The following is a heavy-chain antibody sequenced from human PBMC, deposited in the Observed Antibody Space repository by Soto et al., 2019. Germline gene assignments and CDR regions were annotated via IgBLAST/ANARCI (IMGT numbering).Heavy chain of an antibody. V-gene: IGHV1-69*13. CDR3: ARVWYYYDSSGYYGAFDI. CDR1: GGTFSSYA. D-gene: IGHD3-22*01. CDR2: IIPIFGTA. Sequence: VASVKVSCKASGGTFSSYAISWVRQAPGQGLEWMGGIIPIFGTANYAQKFQGRVTITADESTSTAYMELSRLRSEATAVYYCARVWYYYDSSGYYGAFDIWGQGTMVTVS. J-gene: IGHJ3*02.